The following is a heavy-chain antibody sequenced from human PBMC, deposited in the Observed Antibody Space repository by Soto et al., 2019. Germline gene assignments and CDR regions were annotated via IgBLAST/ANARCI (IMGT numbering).Heavy chain of an antibody. CDR2: IIPIFGTA. CDR1: VGTFSSYA. Sequence: QVQLVQSGAEVKKPGSSVKVSCKASVGTFSSYAISWVRQAPGLGLEWMGGIIPIFGTANYAQKFEGRVTITADESTSTAYMELSSLRAEDTAVYYCALHYGSGSNYYYYGMDVWGQGTTVTVSS. V-gene: IGHV1-69*12. CDR3: ALHYGSGSNYYYYGMDV. J-gene: IGHJ6*02. D-gene: IGHD3-10*01.